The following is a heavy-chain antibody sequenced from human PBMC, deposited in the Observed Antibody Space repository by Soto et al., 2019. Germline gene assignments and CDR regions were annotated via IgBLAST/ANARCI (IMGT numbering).Heavy chain of an antibody. CDR2: FDPEDGET. J-gene: IGHJ6*02. Sequence: ASVKVSCKVSGYTLTELSMHWVRQAPGKGLEWMGGFDPEDGETIYAQKFQGRVTMTEDTSTDTAYMELSSLRSEDTAVYYCATIGARSTRLLDYYYGMDVSGQGTTDTVSS. CDR1: GYTLTELS. D-gene: IGHD2-2*01. CDR3: ATIGARSTRLLDYYYGMDV. V-gene: IGHV1-24*01.